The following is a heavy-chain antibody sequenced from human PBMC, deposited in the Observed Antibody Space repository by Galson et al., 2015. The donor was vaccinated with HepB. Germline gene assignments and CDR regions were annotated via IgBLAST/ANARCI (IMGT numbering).Heavy chain of an antibody. Sequence: SLRLSCAAPGFIFSSYGMHWVRQGPGKGLEWVALISDDGTKKYYADSVKGRFTMSRDNSKNTLYLQMNSLRAEDTALYYCAKERIVARRAPFDSWGQGTLVTVSS. CDR1: GFIFSSYG. J-gene: IGHJ4*02. V-gene: IGHV3-30*18. CDR3: AKERIVARRAPFDS. CDR2: ISDDGTKK. D-gene: IGHD6-6*01.